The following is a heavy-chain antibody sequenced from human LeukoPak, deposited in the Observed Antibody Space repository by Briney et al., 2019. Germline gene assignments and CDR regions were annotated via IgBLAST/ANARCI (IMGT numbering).Heavy chain of an antibody. V-gene: IGHV3-30-3*01. CDR3: ARGGAQLWFRYYFDY. Sequence: PGRSLRLSCAASGFTFSSYAMHWVRQAPGKGLEWVAVISYDGSNKYYADSVKGRFTISGDNSKNTLYLQMNSLRAEDTAVYYCARGGAQLWFRYYFDYWGQGTLVTVSS. D-gene: IGHD5-18*01. J-gene: IGHJ4*02. CDR1: GFTFSSYA. CDR2: ISYDGSNK.